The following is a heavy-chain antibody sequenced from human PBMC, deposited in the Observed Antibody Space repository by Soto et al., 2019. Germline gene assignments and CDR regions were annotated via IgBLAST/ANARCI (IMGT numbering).Heavy chain of an antibody. V-gene: IGHV3-30*18. Sequence: QVQLVESGGGVVQTGRSLRLSCAASGFTFSSDGMHWVRQAPGKGLEWVAVISYDGSSQYYAVSVQGRFAIARDNSKNTLYLQMNSLRPEDTALYYCAKANAHIAFDSWGQGTVLSVSS. CDR1: GFTFSSDG. CDR3: AKANAHIAFDS. CDR2: ISYDGSSQ. D-gene: IGHD2-21*01. J-gene: IGHJ4*02.